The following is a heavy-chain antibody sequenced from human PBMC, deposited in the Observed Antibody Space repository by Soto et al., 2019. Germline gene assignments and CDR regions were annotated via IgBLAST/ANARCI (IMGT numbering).Heavy chain of an antibody. CDR1: GDSVSSNSAA. CDR2: TYYRSKWYN. CDR3: ARDHSRVVAAAGTDYYYYYGMDV. D-gene: IGHD6-13*01. V-gene: IGHV6-1*01. J-gene: IGHJ6*02. Sequence: SQTLSLTCAISGDSVSSNSAAWNWIRQSPSRGLVWLGRTYYRSKWYNDYAVSVKSRITINPDTSKNQFSLQLNSVTPEDTAVYYCARDHSRVVAAAGTDYYYYYGMDVWGQGTTGTVSS.